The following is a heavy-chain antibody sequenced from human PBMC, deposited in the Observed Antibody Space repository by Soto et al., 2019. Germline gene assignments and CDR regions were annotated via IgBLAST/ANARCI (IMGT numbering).Heavy chain of an antibody. CDR1: GYTFTSYA. CDR2: INAGNGNT. Sequence: QVQLVQSGAEVKKPGASVKVSCKASGYTFTSYAMHWVRQAPGQRLEWMGWINAGNGNTKYSQKFQGRVTITRDTSASTAYMELSRLRSEDTAVYYCARDGANYDSSGYYRFWGQGTLVTVSS. D-gene: IGHD3-22*01. V-gene: IGHV1-3*01. J-gene: IGHJ4*02. CDR3: ARDGANYDSSGYYRF.